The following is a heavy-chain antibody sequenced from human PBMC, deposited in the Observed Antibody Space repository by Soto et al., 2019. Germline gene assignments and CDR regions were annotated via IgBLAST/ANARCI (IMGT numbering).Heavy chain of an antibody. J-gene: IGHJ4*02. V-gene: IGHV4-39*01. CDR1: GGSISSSSYY. CDR2: IYYSGST. D-gene: IGHD3-10*01. Sequence: SETLSLTCTVSGGSISSSSYYWGWIRQPPGKGLEWIGSIYYSGSTYYNPSLKSRVTISVDTSKNQFSLKLSSVTAADTAVYYCARSYYYGSGSPAFDYWGQGTLVTVSS. CDR3: ARSYYYGSGSPAFDY.